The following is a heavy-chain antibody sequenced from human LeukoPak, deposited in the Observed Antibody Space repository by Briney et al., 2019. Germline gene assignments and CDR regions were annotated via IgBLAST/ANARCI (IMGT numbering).Heavy chain of an antibody. J-gene: IGHJ6*03. V-gene: IGHV1-69*04. CDR3: ARSHVVLRPSWANYYMDV. D-gene: IGHD3-3*01. CDR1: GYTFTSYG. CDR2: IIPILGIA. Sequence: SVKVSCKASGYTFTSYGISWVRQAPGQGLEWMGRIIPILGIANYAQKFQGRVTITADKSTSTAYMELSSLRSEDTAVYYCARSHVVLRPSWANYYMDVWGKGTTVTVSS.